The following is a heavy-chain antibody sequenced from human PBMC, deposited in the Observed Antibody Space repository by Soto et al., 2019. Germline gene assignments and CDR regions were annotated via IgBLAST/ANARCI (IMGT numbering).Heavy chain of an antibody. V-gene: IGHV3-48*02. J-gene: IGHJ4*02. D-gene: IGHD5-12*01. CDR3: ARGGVATIFGDS. CDR2: IDSSSKTI. Sequence: EVQLVESGGGLVQPGGSLRVSCAASGFTFSGYSMNWVRQAPGKGLEWLSYIDSSSKTIYYADSVKGRFIISRDNAKKSLYLQMNSLRDEDTAVYHCARGGVATIFGDSWGQGTLVTVSS. CDR1: GFTFSGYS.